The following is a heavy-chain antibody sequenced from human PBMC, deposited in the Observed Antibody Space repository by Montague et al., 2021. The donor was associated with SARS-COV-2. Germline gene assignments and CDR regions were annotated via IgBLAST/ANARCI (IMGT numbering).Heavy chain of an antibody. V-gene: IGHV4-4*02. D-gene: IGHD3-10*01. CDR3: ARLGVVPSPRTFDP. CDR1: GASISSNNW. CDR2: TYHSGST. J-gene: IGHJ5*02. Sequence: SETLSLTCEVSGASISSNNWWIWVRQSPGEGLEWIGETYHSGSTNYNPSLRGRVTISVDKSKNQFSLKVNSVSAADTAVYYCARLGVVPSPRTFDPWGQGTLVTVSS.